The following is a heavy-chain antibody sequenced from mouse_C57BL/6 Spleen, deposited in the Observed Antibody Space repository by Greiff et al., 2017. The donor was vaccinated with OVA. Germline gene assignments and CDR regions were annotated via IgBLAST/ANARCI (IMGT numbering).Heavy chain of an antibody. D-gene: IGHD1-1*01. CDR2: IRSKSNNYAT. Sequence: EVNVVESGGGLVQPKGSLKLSCAASGFSFNTYAMNWVRQAPGKGLEWVARIRSKSNNYATYYADSVKDRFTISRDDSESMLYLQMNNLKTEDTAMYYCVRQGYYGSTFRGDYWGQGTSVTVSS. V-gene: IGHV10-1*01. CDR1: GFSFNTYA. J-gene: IGHJ4*01. CDR3: VRQGYYGSTFRGDY.